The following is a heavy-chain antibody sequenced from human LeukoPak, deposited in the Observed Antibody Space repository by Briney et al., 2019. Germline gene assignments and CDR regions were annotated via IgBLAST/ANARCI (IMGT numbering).Heavy chain of an antibody. J-gene: IGHJ3*02. V-gene: IGHV4-4*07. D-gene: IGHD5-12*01. CDR1: GGFLSSYY. CDR3: AREDPDIVATRGAFDI. CDR2: IYTSGST. Sequence: SETLSLTCTGSGGFLSSYYLSWLRQPAGKGLEGIGRIYTSGSTNYNPSLKSRGTMSVDTSKNQFSLKLSSVTAADTAVYYCAREDPDIVATRGAFDIWGQGTMVTVSS.